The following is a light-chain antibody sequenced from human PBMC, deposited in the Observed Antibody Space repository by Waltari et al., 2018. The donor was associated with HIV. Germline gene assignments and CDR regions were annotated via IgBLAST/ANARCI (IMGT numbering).Light chain of an antibody. CDR2: TNN. V-gene: IGLV1-47*01. J-gene: IGLJ2*01. CDR3: AAWDASLSVV. CDR1: SSNIGRNY. Sequence: QSVLTQPPSASGTPGQRVTISCSGSSSNIGRNYVYWYQQLPGTARKLLIYTNNQRPSGVPDRFSGSKSGTSASLAISGLRSEDEADYYCAAWDASLSVVFGGGTKLTVL.